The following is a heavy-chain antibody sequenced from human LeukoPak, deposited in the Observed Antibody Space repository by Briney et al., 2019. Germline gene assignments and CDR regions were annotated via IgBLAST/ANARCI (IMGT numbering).Heavy chain of an antibody. J-gene: IGHJ3*02. V-gene: IGHV3-23*01. CDR1: GVTLSSFA. CDR3: AKDRRCTSTSCSDAFDI. Sequence: GGSLRLSCAASGVTLSSFAMSWARQAPGKGLEWVSVITGTGASTDSADSVKGRFAISRDNSKNTLFLQMNSLRADDTAMYYCAKDRRCTSTSCSDAFDIWGPGTMVTISS. CDR2: ITGTGAST. D-gene: IGHD2-2*01.